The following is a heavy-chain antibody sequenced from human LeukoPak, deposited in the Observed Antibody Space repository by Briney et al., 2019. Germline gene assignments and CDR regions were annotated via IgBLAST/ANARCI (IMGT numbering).Heavy chain of an antibody. V-gene: IGHV1-69*05. CDR1: GGTFSSYA. Sequence: SVKVSCKASGGTFSSYAISWVRQAPGQGLEWMGRIIPIFGTANYAQKFQGRVTITTDESTSTAYMEQSSLRSEDTAVYYCARERLERRPYYFDYWGQGTLVTVSS. CDR3: ARERLERRPYYFDY. J-gene: IGHJ4*02. D-gene: IGHD1-1*01. CDR2: IIPIFGTA.